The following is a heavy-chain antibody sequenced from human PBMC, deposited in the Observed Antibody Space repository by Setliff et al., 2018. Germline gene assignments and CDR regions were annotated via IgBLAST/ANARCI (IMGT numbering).Heavy chain of an antibody. CDR3: ASNALPHYDYSNYEGLYDYYYYMDV. Sequence: PSETLSLTCTVSGGSISSHYWSWIRQPPGKGLEWIGHIYTSGSTNYNPSLKSRVTISVDTSKNQFSLKLSSVTAADTAVYYCASNALPHYDYSNYEGLYDYYYYMDVWGKGTTVTVSS. V-gene: IGHV4-4*08. CDR1: GGSISSHY. CDR2: IYTSGST. J-gene: IGHJ6*03. D-gene: IGHD4-4*01.